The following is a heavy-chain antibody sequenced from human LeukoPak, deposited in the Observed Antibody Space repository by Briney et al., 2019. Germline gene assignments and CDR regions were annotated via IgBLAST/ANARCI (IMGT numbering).Heavy chain of an antibody. V-gene: IGHV3-74*01. CDR2: INSDARST. J-gene: IGHJ5*02. CDR1: GFTFSNYW. CDR3: ERGADLGNSSNS. D-gene: IGHD6-19*01. Sequence: PGGSLRLSCAASGFTFSNYWMHWVRQAPGKGLVWVSRINSDARSTSYADSVKGRFTISRDNAKNTLYLQMNSLRAEDTAVYYCERGADLGNSSNSWGQGTLVTVPQ.